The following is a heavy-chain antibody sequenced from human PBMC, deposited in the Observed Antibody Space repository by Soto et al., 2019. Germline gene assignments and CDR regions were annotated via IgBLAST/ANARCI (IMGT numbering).Heavy chain of an antibody. CDR1: GYTYTSYY. CDR2: INPSGGST. V-gene: IGHV1-46*01. D-gene: IGHD4-17*01. J-gene: IGHJ3*02. Sequence: GASVKVSCKASGYTYTSYYLHWVRQAPGQGLEWMGIINPSGGSTSYAQKFQGRVTMTRDTSTSTVYMELSSLRSENTSVYYCARGRYGGNQWDALDIWGQATMVTVSS. CDR3: ARGRYGGNQWDALDI.